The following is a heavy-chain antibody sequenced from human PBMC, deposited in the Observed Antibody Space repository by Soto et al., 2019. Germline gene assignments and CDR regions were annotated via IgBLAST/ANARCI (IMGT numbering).Heavy chain of an antibody. Sequence: GGSLRLSCAASGFTFSSYAMSWVRQAPGKGLEWVSAISGSGSSTYYADSVKGRFTISRDNSENTQYLQMNSLRAEDTGVYYCANYQYGKIYWGQGTLVTVSS. CDR1: GFTFSSYA. CDR3: ANYQYGKIY. D-gene: IGHD2-2*01. V-gene: IGHV3-23*01. J-gene: IGHJ4*02. CDR2: ISGSGSST.